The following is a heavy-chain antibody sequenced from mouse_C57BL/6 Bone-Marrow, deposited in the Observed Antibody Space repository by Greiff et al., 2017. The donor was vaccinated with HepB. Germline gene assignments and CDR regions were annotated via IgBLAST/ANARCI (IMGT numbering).Heavy chain of an antibody. V-gene: IGHV1-15*01. CDR1: GYTFTDYE. CDR2: IDPETGGT. D-gene: IGHD2-4*01. Sequence: QLQQSGAELVRPGASVTLSCKASGYTFTDYEMHWVKQTPVHGLEWIGAIDPETGGTAYNQKFKGKAILTADKSSSTAYMELRSLTSEDSAVYYCTAIYYDYDGFDYWGQGTTLTVSS. CDR3: TAIYYDYDGFDY. J-gene: IGHJ2*01.